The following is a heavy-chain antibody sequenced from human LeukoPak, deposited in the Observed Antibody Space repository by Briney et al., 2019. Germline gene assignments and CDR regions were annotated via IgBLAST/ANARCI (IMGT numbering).Heavy chain of an antibody. D-gene: IGHD1-26*01. J-gene: IGHJ4*02. CDR1: GFTFSSYS. V-gene: IGHV3-48*01. Sequence: GGSLRLSCAASGFTFSSYSMNWVRQAPGKGLEWVSYISSSGSTIYYADSVKGRFTISRDNAKNSLYLRMNSLRAEDTAVYYCARGSNSWSYYFDYWGQGTLVTVSS. CDR2: ISSSGSTI. CDR3: ARGSNSWSYYFDY.